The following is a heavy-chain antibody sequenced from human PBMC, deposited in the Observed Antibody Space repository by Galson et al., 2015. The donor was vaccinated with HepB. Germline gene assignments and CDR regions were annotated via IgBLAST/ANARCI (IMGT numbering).Heavy chain of an antibody. J-gene: IGHJ4*02. D-gene: IGHD1-26*01. CDR3: AKGDIGGSYSNFEH. V-gene: IGHV3-7*03. CDR1: GFTFNTYW. CDR2: IKEDGSDK. Sequence: SLRLSCAASGFTFNTYWMNWIRQAPGKGLEWVANIKEDGSDKNYVASVKGRFTISRDNAKGSLSLQMNSLRADDTAVYFCAKGDIGGSYSNFEHWGQGSLVTVSS.